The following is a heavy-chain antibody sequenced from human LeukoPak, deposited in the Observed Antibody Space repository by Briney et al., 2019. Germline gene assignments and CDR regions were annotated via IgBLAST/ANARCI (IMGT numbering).Heavy chain of an antibody. CDR1: GGSISSSSYY. CDR2: IYYSGST. V-gene: IGHV4-39*07. Sequence: SSETLSLTCTVSGGSISSSSYYWGWIRQPPGKGLEWIGSIYYSGSTYYNPSLKSRVTISVDTSKNQFSLKLSSVTAADTAVYYCARDPSCSGGSCYAGWFDPWGQGTLVTVSS. D-gene: IGHD2-15*01. J-gene: IGHJ5*02. CDR3: ARDPSCSGGSCYAGWFDP.